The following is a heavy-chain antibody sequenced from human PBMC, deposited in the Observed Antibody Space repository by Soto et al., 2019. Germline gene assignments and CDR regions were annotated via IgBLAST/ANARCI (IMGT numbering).Heavy chain of an antibody. CDR2: ISRSVSTI. CDR3: ARGSQKGYYYGMDV. Sequence: PGGSLRLSCAASGFTFSSYDMNWVRRAPGKGLEWVSYISRSVSTIYYADSVKGRFTISRDNAKNSLYLQMNGLRAEDTAVYYCARGSQKGYYYGMDVWGQGTTVTVSS. V-gene: IGHV3-48*03. D-gene: IGHD2-15*01. CDR1: GFTFSSYD. J-gene: IGHJ6*02.